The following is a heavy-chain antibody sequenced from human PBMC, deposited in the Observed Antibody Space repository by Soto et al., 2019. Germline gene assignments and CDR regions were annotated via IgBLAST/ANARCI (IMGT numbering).Heavy chain of an antibody. V-gene: IGHV3-23*01. CDR1: GFTFSSYA. CDR3: AKRSPQYDFWSGYHDY. CDR2: ISGSGGST. Sequence: GGSLRLSCAASGFTFSSYAMSWVRQAPGKGLEWVSAISGSGGSTYYADSVKGRFTISRDNSKNTLYLQMNSLRAEDTAVYYCAKRSPQYDFWSGYHDYWGQGTLVTVSS. D-gene: IGHD3-3*01. J-gene: IGHJ4*02.